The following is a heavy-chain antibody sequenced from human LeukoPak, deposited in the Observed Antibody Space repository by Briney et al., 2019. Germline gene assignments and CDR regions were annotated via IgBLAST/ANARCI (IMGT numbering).Heavy chain of an antibody. D-gene: IGHD6-19*01. V-gene: IGHV3-48*03. J-gene: IGHJ4*02. CDR2: ISGSGSTI. CDR1: GFTFSSYE. CDR3: AKEDRQQWLVDY. Sequence: GGSLRLSCAASGFTFSSYEMNWVRQAPGKGLEWVSYISGSGSTIYYADSVKGRFTVSRDNAKNSLYLRMNSLRAEDTAVYYCAKEDRQQWLVDYWGQGTLVTVSS.